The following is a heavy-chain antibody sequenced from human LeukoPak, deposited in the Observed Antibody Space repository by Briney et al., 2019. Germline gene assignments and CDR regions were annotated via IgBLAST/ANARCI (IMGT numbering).Heavy chain of an antibody. CDR1: GFTFSSFE. CDR2: ISSSGNTI. V-gene: IGHV3-48*03. CDR3: ARVGDEVAYTREYLDH. J-gene: IGHJ4*02. Sequence: SGGSLRLSCAASGFTFSSFEMNWVRQAPGKGLEWVSYISSSGNTIYYADSVKGRFTISRHTSKNTLYLQMNSLRAEDTAVYYCARVGDEVAYTREYLDHWGQGTLVTVSS. D-gene: IGHD3-16*01.